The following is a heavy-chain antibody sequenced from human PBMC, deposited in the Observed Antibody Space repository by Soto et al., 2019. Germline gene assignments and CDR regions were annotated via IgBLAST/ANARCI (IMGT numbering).Heavy chain of an antibody. V-gene: IGHV4-39*01. J-gene: IGHJ4*02. Sequence: KPSETLALTCTVSGGSINSDDYYWGWGRQPPGKGLDWIGHIYYTGTTYYNPSLKSRVTISVDTSKNQFSLRLNSVTAADTAMYYCVRFWVPASRHTDFDFWGQGTQVTVSS. D-gene: IGHD2-21*02. CDR1: GGSINSDDYY. CDR2: IYYTGTT. CDR3: VRFWVPASRHTDFDF.